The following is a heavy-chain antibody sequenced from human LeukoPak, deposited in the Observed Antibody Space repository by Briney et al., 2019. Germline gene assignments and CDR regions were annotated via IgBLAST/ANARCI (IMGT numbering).Heavy chain of an antibody. CDR1: GFTFSSYW. D-gene: IGHD1-26*01. CDR2: IYSGGST. Sequence: PGGSLRLPCAASGFTFSSYWMTWVRQAPGKGLEWVSVIYSGGSTYYADSVKGRFTISRDKSKNTLYLQMNSLRAEDTAVYYCAREPSGSLRYLYWGQGTLVTVSS. V-gene: IGHV3-53*01. CDR3: AREPSGSLRYLY. J-gene: IGHJ4*02.